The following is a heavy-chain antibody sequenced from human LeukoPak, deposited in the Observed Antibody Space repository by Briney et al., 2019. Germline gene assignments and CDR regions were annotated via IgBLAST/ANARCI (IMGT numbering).Heavy chain of an antibody. CDR2: IRTKAYGGTT. CDR3: ARDKRADIVPIVLDY. V-gene: IGHV3-49*03. Sequence: GRSLRLSCTASGFTFGDYAMSWFRQAPGKGLEWVGFIRTKAYGGTTEYAASVKGRFTISRDDSKSIAYLQMNSLRPEDTAVYYCARDKRADIVPIVLDYWGQGTLVTVSS. D-gene: IGHD5-12*01. CDR1: GFTFGDYA. J-gene: IGHJ4*02.